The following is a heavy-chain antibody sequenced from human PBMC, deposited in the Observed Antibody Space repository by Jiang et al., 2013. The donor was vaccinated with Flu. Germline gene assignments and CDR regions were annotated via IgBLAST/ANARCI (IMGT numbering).Heavy chain of an antibody. V-gene: IGHV3-48*02. J-gene: IGHJ4*02. CDR2: ISATSFTI. Sequence: VQLLESGGDLVPPGGSLRLSCAASGFTFGTYSMNWVRQAPGKGLEWLAYISATSFTIYYADSVKGRFTISRDNDRNSLYMQVHSLRDEDTAVYYCARDPDTPFVRVFDLWGQGTLITVSS. CDR3: ARDPDTPFVRVFDL. D-gene: IGHD5-18*01. CDR1: GFTFGTYS.